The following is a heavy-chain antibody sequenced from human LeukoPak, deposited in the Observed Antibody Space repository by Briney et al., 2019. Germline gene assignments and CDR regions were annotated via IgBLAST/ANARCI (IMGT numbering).Heavy chain of an antibody. Sequence: ASVKVSCKASGYTFTSYGISWVRQAPGQGLEWMGWISAYNGNTNYAQKLQGRVTMTTDTSTSTAYMELRSLGSDDTAVYYCARDDYYDSSGFFDYWGQGTLVTVSS. D-gene: IGHD3-22*01. V-gene: IGHV1-18*01. CDR3: ARDDYYDSSGFFDY. J-gene: IGHJ4*02. CDR2: ISAYNGNT. CDR1: GYTFTSYG.